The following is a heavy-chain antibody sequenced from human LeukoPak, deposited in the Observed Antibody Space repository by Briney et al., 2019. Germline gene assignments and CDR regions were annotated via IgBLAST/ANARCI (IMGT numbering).Heavy chain of an antibody. CDR3: AKAGGSAWYEY. J-gene: IGHJ4*02. D-gene: IGHD6-13*01. Sequence: AGGSLRLSCAASGFTFSSNWMHRVRQGPGKGLVWDSRINSDGSSTNYADSVKGRFTISRDNAKNTLYLQMNSLRAEDTAVYYCAKAGGSAWYEYWGQGSLVTVSS. V-gene: IGHV3-74*01. CDR1: GFTFSSNW. CDR2: INSDGSST.